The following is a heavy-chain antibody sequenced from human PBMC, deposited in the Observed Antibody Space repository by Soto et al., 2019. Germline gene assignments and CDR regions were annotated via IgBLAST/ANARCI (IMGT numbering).Heavy chain of an antibody. CDR3: ARRSGDRSRSYGLDV. V-gene: IGHV5-51*01. CDR1: GYSFTTYW. D-gene: IGHD3-10*01. Sequence: GESLKISCKGYGYSFTTYWIGWVRQMPGKGLEWMGIIYPGDSDTRYSPSFQGQVTISADKSINTAYLQWSSLKASDTAMYYCARRSGDRSRSYGLDVWGQGTTVTSP. CDR2: IYPGDSDT. J-gene: IGHJ6*02.